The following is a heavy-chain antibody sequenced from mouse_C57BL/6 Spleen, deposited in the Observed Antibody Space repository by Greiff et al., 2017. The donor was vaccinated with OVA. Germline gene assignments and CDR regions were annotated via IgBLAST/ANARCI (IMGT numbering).Heavy chain of an antibody. Sequence: EVQVVESGGGLVKPGGSLKLSCAASGFTFSDYGMHWVRQAPEKGLEWVAYISSGSSTIYYADTVKGRFTISRDNAKHTLFLQMTSLRSEDTAMYYCAKPFYYGNPYYAMDYWGQGTSVTVSS. CDR2: ISSGSSTI. CDR1: GFTFSDYG. CDR3: AKPFYYGNPYYAMDY. J-gene: IGHJ4*01. V-gene: IGHV5-17*01. D-gene: IGHD2-1*01.